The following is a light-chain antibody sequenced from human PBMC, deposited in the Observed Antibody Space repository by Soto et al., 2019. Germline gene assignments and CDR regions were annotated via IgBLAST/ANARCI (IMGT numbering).Light chain of an antibody. CDR2: DVN. V-gene: IGLV2-23*02. Sequence: QSALTQPASVSGSPGQSITISCTGTSANVGTYNLVSWYQQHPGKAPKLIIYDVNKRPSGVSTRFSGSKSGNTASLTISGLRPEDEAEYHCCSXXXXSDVVFAGGTKLTVL. CDR1: SANVGTYNL. J-gene: IGLJ2*01. CDR3: CSXXXXSDVV.